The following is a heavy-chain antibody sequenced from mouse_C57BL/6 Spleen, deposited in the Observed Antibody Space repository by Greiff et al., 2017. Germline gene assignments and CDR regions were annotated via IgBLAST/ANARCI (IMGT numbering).Heavy chain of an antibody. V-gene: IGHV5-4*03. CDR1: GFTFSSYA. Sequence: EVMLVESGGGLVKPGGSLKLSCAASGFTFSSYAMSWVRQTPEKRLEWVATISDGGSYTYYPDNVKGRFTISRDNAKNNLYLQMSHLKSEDTAVYYCARGSPFAYWGQGTLVTVSA. CDR3: ARGSPFAY. J-gene: IGHJ3*01. CDR2: ISDGGSYT.